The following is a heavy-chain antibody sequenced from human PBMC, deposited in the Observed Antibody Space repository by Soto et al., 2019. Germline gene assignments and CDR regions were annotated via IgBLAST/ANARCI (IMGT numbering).Heavy chain of an antibody. D-gene: IGHD2-2*01. CDR3: ARVPDR. V-gene: IGHV4-30-2*01. Sequence: SETLSLTCAVSGGSISSGGYSWSWIRQPPGKGLEWIGYIYHSGSTYYNXSLKSRVTISVDRSKNQFSLKLSSVTAADTAVYYCARVPDRWGQGTLVTVSS. CDR2: IYHSGST. CDR1: GGSISSGGYS. J-gene: IGHJ5*02.